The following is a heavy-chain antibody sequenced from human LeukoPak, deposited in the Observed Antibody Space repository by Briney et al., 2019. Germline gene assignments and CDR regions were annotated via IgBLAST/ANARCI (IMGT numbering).Heavy chain of an antibody. CDR2: IHNTGRA. J-gene: IGHJ4*02. V-gene: IGHV4-59*08. CDR1: GGSITNYY. CDR3: ARQGELAIDY. Sequence: PSETLSLTCSVSGGSITNYYWSWIRQSPGKGLEWIGFIHNTGRANYNPSLQSRVTMSIDTSKNQFSLKLSSVTAADTAVYYCARQGELAIDYWGQGTLVTVCS. D-gene: IGHD1-26*01.